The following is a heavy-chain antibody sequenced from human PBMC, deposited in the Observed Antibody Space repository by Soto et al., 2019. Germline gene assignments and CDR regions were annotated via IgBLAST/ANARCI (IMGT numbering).Heavy chain of an antibody. V-gene: IGHV3-23*01. CDR1: GFTFSSYA. CDR3: ARTGSSSWLYYFDC. D-gene: IGHD6-13*01. CDR2: ISNSCGST. J-gene: IGHJ4*02. Sequence: EVQLLESGGGLVQPGGSLRLSCAASGFTFSSYAMSWVRQAPGKGLEWVSAISNSCGSTYYADSVKGRFTISRDNSKNTLYLQMNSLRAEDTAVYYCARTGSSSWLYYFDCWGQGTLVTVSS.